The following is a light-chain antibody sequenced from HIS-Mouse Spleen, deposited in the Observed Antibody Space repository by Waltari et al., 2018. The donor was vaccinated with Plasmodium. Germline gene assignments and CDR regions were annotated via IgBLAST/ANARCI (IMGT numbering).Light chain of an antibody. Sequence: QSALTPPASVSGSHGQSITIPCTGTSSDVGRYKLLSWYQQHPGKAPKLMIYEGSKRPSGVSNRFSGSKSGNTASLTISGLQAEDEADYYCCSYAGSSTYVFGTGTKVTVL. CDR2: EGS. V-gene: IGLV2-23*01. J-gene: IGLJ1*01. CDR3: CSYAGSSTYV. CDR1: SSDVGRYKL.